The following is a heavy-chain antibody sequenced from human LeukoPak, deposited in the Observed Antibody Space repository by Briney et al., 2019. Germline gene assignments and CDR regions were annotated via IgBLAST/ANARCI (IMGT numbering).Heavy chain of an antibody. D-gene: IGHD3-22*01. V-gene: IGHV4-4*02. CDR2: IYHSGST. J-gene: IGHJ3*02. CDR3: ARDRQYDSSGYYYPPWNAFDI. Sequence: SGTLSLTCAVSGGSISSSNRWSWVRQPPGKGLEWIGEIYHSGSTNYNPSLKSRVTISVDKSKNQFSLKLSSVTAADTAVYYCARDRQYDSSGYYYPPWNAFDIWGQGTMVTVSS. CDR1: GGSISSSNR.